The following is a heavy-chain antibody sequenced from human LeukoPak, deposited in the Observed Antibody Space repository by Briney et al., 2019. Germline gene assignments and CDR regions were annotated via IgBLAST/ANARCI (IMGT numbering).Heavy chain of an antibody. D-gene: IGHD1-26*01. Sequence: PEGSLRLSCAASGFTFSDYYMGWMRQAPGKGLEWVSYISNSGDTMYYVDSVKGRFTISRDNAKNSLFLQMSSLRVEDTTIYYCARARGSYAFDIWGQGTMVTVSS. CDR2: ISNSGDTM. V-gene: IGHV3-11*04. J-gene: IGHJ3*02. CDR3: ARARGSYAFDI. CDR1: GFTFSDYY.